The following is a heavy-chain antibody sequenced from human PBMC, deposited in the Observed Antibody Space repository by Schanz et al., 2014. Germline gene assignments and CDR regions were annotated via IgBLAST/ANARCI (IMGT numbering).Heavy chain of an antibody. D-gene: IGHD5-12*01. CDR2: INPNSGTT. J-gene: IGHJ4*02. Sequence: QVQLVQSGAEMKKPGASVKVSCKASGYTFTGYYMHWVRQAPGQGLEWMGWINPNSGTTNYAQKLQGWVTMTRDTSISTAYRELSRLKSDDTAVYYCARAVGGYDPAGALDYWGQGTLVTVSS. V-gene: IGHV1-2*04. CDR1: GYTFTGYY. CDR3: ARAVGGYDPAGALDY.